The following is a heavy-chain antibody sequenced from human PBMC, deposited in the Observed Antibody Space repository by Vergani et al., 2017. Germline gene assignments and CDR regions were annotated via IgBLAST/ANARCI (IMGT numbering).Heavy chain of an antibody. V-gene: IGHV4-4*07. D-gene: IGHD6-19*01. CDR2: IYTSGST. Sequence: QVQLQESGPGLVKPSETLSLTCTVSGGSISSYYWSWIRQPAGKGLEWIGRIYTSGSTNYNPSLKSRVTMSVDTSKNQFSLNLTSVTAEDTAVYYCTRHGRSGWAGYFQHWGQGTLVTASS. CDR3: TRHGRSGWAGYFQH. CDR1: GGSISSYY. J-gene: IGHJ1*01.